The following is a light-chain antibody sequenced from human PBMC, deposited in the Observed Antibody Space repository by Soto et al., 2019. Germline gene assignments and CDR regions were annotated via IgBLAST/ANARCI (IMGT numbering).Light chain of an antibody. CDR3: LHYGSPPYI. CDR2: GGS. V-gene: IGKV3-20*01. CDR1: QSISRGN. J-gene: IGKJ2*01. Sequence: VLTQSPGTLSLSPGERVILSCRASQSISRGNLAWYQQKTGQAHRLLIYGGSSRATGIPDRFSGSGSGTDFTLTISGLEPEDFAVYFCLHYGSPPYIFGQGTKL.